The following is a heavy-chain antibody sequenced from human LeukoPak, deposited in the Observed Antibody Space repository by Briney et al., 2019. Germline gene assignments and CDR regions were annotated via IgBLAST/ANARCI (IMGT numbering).Heavy chain of an antibody. CDR2: ISGNGAAT. D-gene: IGHD1-7*01. CDR3: AREDDWNYEDY. V-gene: IGHV3-23*01. Sequence: GGSLRLSCAASGFTFSGSAMSWVRQAPGKGLEWVSAISGNGAATFYADSVKGRFTISRDNAKNSLYLQMNSLRAEDTAIYFCAREDDWNYEDYWGQGTLVTVSS. J-gene: IGHJ4*02. CDR1: GFTFSGSA.